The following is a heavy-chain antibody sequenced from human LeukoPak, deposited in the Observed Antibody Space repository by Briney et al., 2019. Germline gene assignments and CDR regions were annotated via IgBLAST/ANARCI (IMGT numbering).Heavy chain of an antibody. Sequence: PGGSLRLSCAASGFTFSSYGMHWVRQAPGKGLEWVAVISYDGSNKYYADSVKGRFTISRDNSKNTLYLQMNSLKTEDTAVYYCTTDAYWGITFGGVRGSYFDYWGQGTLVTVSS. CDR1: GFTFSSYG. CDR2: ISYDGSNK. D-gene: IGHD3-16*01. CDR3: TTDAYWGITFGGVRGSYFDY. V-gene: IGHV3-30*03. J-gene: IGHJ4*02.